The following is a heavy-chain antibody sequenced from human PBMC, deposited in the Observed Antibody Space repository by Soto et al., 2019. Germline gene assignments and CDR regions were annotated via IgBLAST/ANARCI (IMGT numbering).Heavy chain of an antibody. D-gene: IGHD1-26*01. CDR2: MNPNSGNT. Sequence: QAQLVQSGAEVKKPGASVKVSCKASGYTFTGYDINWVRQATGQGLEWMGWMNPNSGNTGYAQNFQGRVTMTRDNSITTAYMELTSLRDDDSAVYYCAGGNVGTTGIDFWGQGTLVTVSS. CDR1: GYTFTGYD. J-gene: IGHJ4*02. V-gene: IGHV1-8*01. CDR3: AGGNVGTTGIDF.